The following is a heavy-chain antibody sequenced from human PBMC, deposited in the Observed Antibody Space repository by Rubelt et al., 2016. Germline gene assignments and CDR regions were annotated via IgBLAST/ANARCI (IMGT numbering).Heavy chain of an antibody. Sequence: GRIRSKANSYATACAASVKGRFTISRDDSKNTAYLQMNSLKTEDTAVYYCTRLSSSSWYRYWGQGTLVTVSS. J-gene: IGHJ4*02. CDR2: IRSKANSYAT. D-gene: IGHD6-13*01. V-gene: IGHV3-73*01. CDR3: TRLSSSSWYRY.